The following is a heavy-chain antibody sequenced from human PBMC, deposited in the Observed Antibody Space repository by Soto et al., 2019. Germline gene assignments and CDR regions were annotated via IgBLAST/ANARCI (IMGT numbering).Heavy chain of an antibody. V-gene: IGHV3-11*01. Sequence: GGSLRLSCAASGFTFSDYYMNWIRQAPGKGLEWVSFISRGGDTIYYADSVKGRFTISRDNAQNSLYVQMNSLRAEDTATYYCARGVRDSSGYGYDLWGQGTLVTVSS. J-gene: IGHJ5*02. CDR2: ISRGGDTI. CDR3: ARGVRDSSGYGYDL. D-gene: IGHD3-22*01. CDR1: GFTFSDYY.